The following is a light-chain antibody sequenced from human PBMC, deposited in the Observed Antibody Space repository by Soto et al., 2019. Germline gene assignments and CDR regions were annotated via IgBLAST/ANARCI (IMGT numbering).Light chain of an antibody. V-gene: IGLV2-14*01. CDR1: RSDVGSYNY. Sequence: QSALTQPASVSGSPGQSITISCTGTRSDVGSYNYVSWYQQHPGKAPKLLIYAVTIRPSGVSNRFSGSKSGNTASLTISGLQAEDEGDYYCSSYTSSSTRVFGGGTKLTVL. CDR3: SSYTSSSTRV. CDR2: AVT. J-gene: IGLJ3*02.